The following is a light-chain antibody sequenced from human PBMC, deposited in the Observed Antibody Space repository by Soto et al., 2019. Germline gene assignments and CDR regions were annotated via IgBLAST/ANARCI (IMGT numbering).Light chain of an antibody. V-gene: IGKV3-11*01. J-gene: IGKJ5*01. CDR2: DAS. CDR1: QSVRSY. Sequence: EIVLTQSPATLSLSPGERATLSCRASQSVRSYLAWYQQKPGQAPRLLIYDASNRYTGIPARFSGSGSGTDFTLTSSSLEPEDFAVDYCQQRTNWLTFGQGTRLEIK. CDR3: QQRTNWLT.